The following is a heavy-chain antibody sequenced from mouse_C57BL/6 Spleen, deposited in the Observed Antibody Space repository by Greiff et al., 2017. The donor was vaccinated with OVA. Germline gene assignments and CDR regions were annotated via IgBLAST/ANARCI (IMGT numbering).Heavy chain of an antibody. CDR1: GYTFTDHT. J-gene: IGHJ4*01. D-gene: IGHD2-2*01. V-gene: IGHV1-78*01. CDR3: ASSPIYYGYDDYAMDY. CDR2: IYPRDGST. Sequence: VQLQQSDAELVKPGDSVKISCKVSGYTFTDHTIHWMKQRPEQGLEWIGYIYPRDGSTKYNEKFKGKATLTADKSSSTAYMQLNSLTSEDSAVYFCASSPIYYGYDDYAMDYWGQGTSVTVSS.